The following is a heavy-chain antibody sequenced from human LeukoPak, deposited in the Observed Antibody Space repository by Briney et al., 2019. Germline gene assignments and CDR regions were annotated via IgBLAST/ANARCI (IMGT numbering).Heavy chain of an antibody. J-gene: IGHJ4*02. CDR2: ISGSGDNT. CDR3: AKWKYSNSGIDDY. CDR1: GFTFSSYA. D-gene: IGHD6-6*01. V-gene: IGHV3-23*01. Sequence: GGSLRLSCAASGFTFSSYAMSWVRQVPGEGLEWVSVISGSGDNTYYADSVKGRFTISRDNSKNMLYLQMDSLRAEDTAVYYCAKWKYSNSGIDDYWGQGTLVTVSP.